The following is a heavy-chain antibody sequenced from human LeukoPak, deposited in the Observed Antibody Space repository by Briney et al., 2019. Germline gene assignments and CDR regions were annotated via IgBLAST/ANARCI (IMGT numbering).Heavy chain of an antibody. D-gene: IGHD2-2*01. CDR1: GFTFSSYS. V-gene: IGHV3-21*01. J-gene: IGHJ3*02. Sequence: PGGSLRLSCAASGFTFSSYSMNWVRQAPGKGLEWVSSISSSSSYIYYADSVKGRFTISRDNAKNSLYLQMNSLSAEDTAVYSCARGGPGVVVPAAIDIWGQGTMVTVSS. CDR2: ISSSSSYI. CDR3: ARGGPGVVVPAAIDI.